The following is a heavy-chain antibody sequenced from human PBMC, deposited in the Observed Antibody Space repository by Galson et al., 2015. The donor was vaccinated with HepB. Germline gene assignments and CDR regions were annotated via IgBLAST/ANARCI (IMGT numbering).Heavy chain of an antibody. CDR2: ISSSSSYT. CDR3: ATYSEYSSGWYYFDY. Sequence: SLRLSCAASGFTFSDYYMSWIRQAPGKGLEWVSYISSSSSYTNYADSVKGRFTISRDNAKNSLYLQMNSLRAEDTAVYYCATYSEYSSGWYYFDYWGQGTLVTVSS. V-gene: IGHV3-11*06. CDR1: GFTFSDYY. D-gene: IGHD6-19*01. J-gene: IGHJ4*02.